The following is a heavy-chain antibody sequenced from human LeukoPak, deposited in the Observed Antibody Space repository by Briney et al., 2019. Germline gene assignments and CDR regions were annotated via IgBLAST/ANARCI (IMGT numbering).Heavy chain of an antibody. J-gene: IGHJ6*02. CDR2: ISAYNGNT. CDR1: GYTFTSYG. D-gene: IGHD2-15*01. V-gene: IGHV1-18*01. Sequence: EASVKVSCKASGYTFTSYGISWVRQAPGQGLEWMGWISAYNGNTNYAQKLQGRVTMTTDTSTSTAYMELRSLRSDDTAMYYCARDRTDIVVVVAATQGYYGMDVWGQGTTVTVSS. CDR3: ARDRTDIVVVVAATQGYYGMDV.